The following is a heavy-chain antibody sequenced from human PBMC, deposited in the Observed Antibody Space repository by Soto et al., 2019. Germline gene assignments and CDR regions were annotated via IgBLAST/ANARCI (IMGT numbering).Heavy chain of an antibody. D-gene: IGHD2-2*01. CDR1: GYTFTSYG. Sequence: ASVKVSCKASGYTFTSYGISWVRQAPGQGLEWMGWISAYNGNTNYAQKLQGRVTMTTDTSTSTAYMELRSLRSDDTAVYYCARGFFQVVVVPVEFYPCGQDALLPVSA. V-gene: IGHV1-18*01. CDR2: ISAYNGNT. CDR3: ARGFFQVVVVPVEFYP. J-gene: IGHJ5*02.